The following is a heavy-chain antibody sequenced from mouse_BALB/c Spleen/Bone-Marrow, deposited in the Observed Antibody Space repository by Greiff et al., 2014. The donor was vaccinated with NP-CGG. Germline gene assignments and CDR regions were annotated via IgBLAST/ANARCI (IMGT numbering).Heavy chain of an antibody. CDR2: ISSGGSSI. Sequence: DVQLVESGGGLVQSGGSRKLSCAASGFTFSSSGMHWVRQAPEKGLEWVAYISSGGSSIYFADTMKGRLTISRDNPKNTLFLQLTSLRSEDTAIYYCARGGLRDYFAYWGQGTTLTVSS. D-gene: IGHD2-2*01. CDR1: GFTFSSSG. V-gene: IGHV5-17*02. J-gene: IGHJ2*01. CDR3: ARGGLRDYFAY.